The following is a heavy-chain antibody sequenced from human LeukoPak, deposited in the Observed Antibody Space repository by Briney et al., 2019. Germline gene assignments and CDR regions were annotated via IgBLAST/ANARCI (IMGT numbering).Heavy chain of an antibody. Sequence: ASVKVSCKDSGYTFPSYAMHWVRQAPGQRLEWMGWINGGNGNTKYSQKLQGRVTITRDTSASTAYMELRSLRSEDTAVFYCARGPPRLNWFDPWGQGTLVTVSS. CDR3: ARGPPRLNWFDP. CDR1: GYTFPSYA. V-gene: IGHV1-3*01. CDR2: INGGNGNT. D-gene: IGHD6-25*01. J-gene: IGHJ5*02.